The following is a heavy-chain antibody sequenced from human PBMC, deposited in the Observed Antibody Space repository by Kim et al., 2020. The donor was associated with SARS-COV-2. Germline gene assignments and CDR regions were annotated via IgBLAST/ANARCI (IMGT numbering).Heavy chain of an antibody. Sequence: NPALKSRVTISVDTSKNQFSLKLSSVTAADTAVYYCARETYGSGSYGYDYWGQGTLVTVSS. V-gene: IGHV4-31*02. D-gene: IGHD3-10*01. CDR3: ARETYGSGSYGYDY. J-gene: IGHJ4*02.